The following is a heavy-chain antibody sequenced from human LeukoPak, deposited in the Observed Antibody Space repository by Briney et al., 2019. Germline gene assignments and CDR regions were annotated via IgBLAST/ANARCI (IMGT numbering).Heavy chain of an antibody. D-gene: IGHD6-13*01. Sequence: ASVKVSCKASGYTFTSYYMHWVRQAPAQGLEWLGIINLSGGSTNYAQKFQGRVTMTRDTSTSSVYMELSSLSSEDTAVYYCARARPSAGGQQLVRYYYGMDVWGQGTRVTV. CDR2: INLSGGST. CDR1: GYTFTSYY. V-gene: IGHV1-46*01. J-gene: IGHJ6*02. CDR3: ARARPSAGGQQLVRYYYGMDV.